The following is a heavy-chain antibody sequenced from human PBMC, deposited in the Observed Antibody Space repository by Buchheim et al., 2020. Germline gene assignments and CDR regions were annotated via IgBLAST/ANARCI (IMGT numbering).Heavy chain of an antibody. J-gene: IGHJ5*02. CDR1: GFTFSSYA. CDR2: SSGSGGST. D-gene: IGHD6-6*01. Sequence: EVQLLESGGGLVQPGGSLRLSCAASGFTFSSYAMSWVRQAPGKGLEWVSASSGSGGSTYHADSVKGRVTISSDNSKNTLYLIMNSLRAEDRAVYYCAKGQTIAARHDNWFDPWGQGTL. CDR3: AKGQTIAARHDNWFDP. V-gene: IGHV3-23*01.